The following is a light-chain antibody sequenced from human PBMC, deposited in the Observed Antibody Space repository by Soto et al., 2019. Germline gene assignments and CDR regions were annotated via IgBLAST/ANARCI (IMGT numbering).Light chain of an antibody. Sequence: EIVLTQFPGTLSLSPGERATLSCRASQSVDSSYFAWYQQKPGQAPRLLIYGAYSSATGVPARFSGSGSGTDFTLTISRPEPEDFAVYYCQQYGRSPYNFGQGTKLEIK. CDR1: QSVDSSY. J-gene: IGKJ2*01. CDR3: QQYGRSPYN. V-gene: IGKV3-20*01. CDR2: GAY.